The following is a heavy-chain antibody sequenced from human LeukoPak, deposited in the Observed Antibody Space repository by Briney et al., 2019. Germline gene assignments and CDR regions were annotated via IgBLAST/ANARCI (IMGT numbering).Heavy chain of an antibody. Sequence: SETLSLTCTVSGGSISSYYWSWIRQPAGKGLEWIGRIYTSGSTNYNPSLKSRVTISVDTSKNQFSLKLSSVTAADTAVYYCARDGMDRYYYYYGMDVWGQGTTVTVSS. CDR2: IYTSGST. CDR3: ARDGMDRYYYYYGMDV. CDR1: GGSISSYY. V-gene: IGHV4-4*07. D-gene: IGHD3-10*01. J-gene: IGHJ6*02.